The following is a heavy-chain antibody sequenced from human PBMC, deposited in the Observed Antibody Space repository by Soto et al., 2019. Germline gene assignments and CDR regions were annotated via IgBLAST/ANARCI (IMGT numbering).Heavy chain of an antibody. CDR2: ISYDGSNK. Sequence: GGSLRLSCAASGFTFSSYGMHWVRQAPGKGLEWVAVISYDGSNKYYADSVKGRFTISRDNSKNTLYLQMNSLRAEDTAVYYCAKDWRRDGYNWGDRENWFDPWGQGTLVTVSS. J-gene: IGHJ5*02. CDR1: GFTFSSYG. V-gene: IGHV3-30*18. D-gene: IGHD5-12*01. CDR3: AKDWRRDGYNWGDRENWFDP.